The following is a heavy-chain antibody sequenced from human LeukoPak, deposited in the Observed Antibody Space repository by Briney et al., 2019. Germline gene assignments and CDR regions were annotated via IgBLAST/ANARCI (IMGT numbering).Heavy chain of an antibody. CDR1: GGSISSYH. J-gene: IGHJ4*02. CDR2: IYYSGST. Sequence: SETLSLTCTVSGGSISSYHWSWIRQPPGKGLEWIGYIYYSGSTNYNPSHKSRVTISVDTSKNQFSLKLSSVTAADTAVYYCARVGSNFDYWGQGTLVTVPS. D-gene: IGHD3-16*01. CDR3: ARVGSNFDY. V-gene: IGHV4-59*01.